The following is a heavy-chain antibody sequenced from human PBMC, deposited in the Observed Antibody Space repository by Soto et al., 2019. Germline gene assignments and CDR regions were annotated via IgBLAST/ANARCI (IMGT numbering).Heavy chain of an antibody. V-gene: IGHV4-4*02. D-gene: IGHD1-20*01. CDR2: IHLGGTT. CDR1: GDSITSSAW. CDR3: ARGDNWRLDL. J-gene: IGHJ5*02. Sequence: QVQLQESGPGLVKPSGTLSLTCAVSGDSITSSAWWSCVRQPPGKGLEWIGEIHLGGTTNYNPSLKSRVTISVDKSKKQFSLILNYVNDADTAIYYCARGDNWRLDLWGQGTLVTVSS.